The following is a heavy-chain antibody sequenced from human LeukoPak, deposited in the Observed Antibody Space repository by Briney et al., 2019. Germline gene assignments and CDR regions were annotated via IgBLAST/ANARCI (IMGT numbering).Heavy chain of an antibody. J-gene: IGHJ4*02. CDR3: AKASRVLVVTAMVY. CDR1: GFTFSSYA. D-gene: IGHD2-21*02. V-gene: IGHV3-23*01. Sequence: GGSLRLSCAASGFTFSSYAMSWVRQAPGKGLEWVSAISGSGGSTYYADSVKGRFTISRDNSKNTLYLQMNSLRAEDTAVYYCAKASRVLVVTAMVYWGQGTLVTVSS. CDR2: ISGSGGST.